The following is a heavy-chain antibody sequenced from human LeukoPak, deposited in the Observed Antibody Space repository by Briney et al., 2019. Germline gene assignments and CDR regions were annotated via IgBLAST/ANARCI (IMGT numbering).Heavy chain of an antibody. D-gene: IGHD2-2*02. CDR2: INPNSGGT. V-gene: IGHV1-2*06. CDR1: GYTFTGYY. Sequence: GASVKVSCKASGYTFTGYYMHWVRQAPGQGLEWMGRINPNSGGTNYAQKFQGRVTMTRDTSISTVYMELSSLRSEDTAVYYCARSDEEVVPAAIIAVAASDAFDIWGQGTMVTVSS. CDR3: ARSDEEVVPAAIIAVAASDAFDI. J-gene: IGHJ3*02.